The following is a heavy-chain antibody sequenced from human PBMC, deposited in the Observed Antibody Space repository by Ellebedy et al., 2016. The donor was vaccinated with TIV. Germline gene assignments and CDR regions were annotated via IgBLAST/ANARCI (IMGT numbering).Heavy chain of an antibody. CDR2: IYRDKTT. CDR3: SRETFNDVTLDLWGIFDF. Sequence: GESLKISCVVSGFTVSSYCMSWVRQAPGKGLEWISVIYRDKTTYYADPLKGRFTISRDDSKNTLDLQMNSLRAEDTAIYYCSRETFNDVTLDLWGIFDFWGQGTMVAVSS. J-gene: IGHJ3*01. CDR1: GFTVSSYC. V-gene: IGHV3-66*01. D-gene: IGHD4-23*01.